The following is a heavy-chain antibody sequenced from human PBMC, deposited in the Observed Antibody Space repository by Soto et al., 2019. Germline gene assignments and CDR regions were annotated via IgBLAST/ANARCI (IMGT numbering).Heavy chain of an antibody. CDR3: ARHIVQLAPLGV. CDR1: GGSISSSPHY. Sequence: QVYLQESGPGLVKPSETLSLTCSVFGGSISSSPHYWDWIRQPPGKGLECIGSIPYVGPTYYNPSRNSRLTITADTSRNQVSRKLNTVTAADTAVYYCARHIVQLAPLGVWGQGTLLPVSS. V-gene: IGHV4-39*01. J-gene: IGHJ3*01. CDR2: IPYVGPT. D-gene: IGHD6-6*01.